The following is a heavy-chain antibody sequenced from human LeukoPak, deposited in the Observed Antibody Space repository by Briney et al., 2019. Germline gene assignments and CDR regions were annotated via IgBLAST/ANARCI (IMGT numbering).Heavy chain of an antibody. CDR3: ARHPLDEQLDY. J-gene: IGHJ4*02. CDR2: IYYSGST. Sequence: PSETLSLTCTVSGGSISSSYYWGWIRQPPGKGLEWIGSIYYSGSTYYNPSLKSRVTISVDTSKNQFSLKLSSVTAADTAVYYCARHPLDEQLDYWGQGTLVTVSS. D-gene: IGHD6-19*01. V-gene: IGHV4-39*01. CDR1: GGSISSSYY.